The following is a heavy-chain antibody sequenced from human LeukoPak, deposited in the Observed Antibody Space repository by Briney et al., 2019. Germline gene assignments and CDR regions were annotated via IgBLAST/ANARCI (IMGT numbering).Heavy chain of an antibody. V-gene: IGHV4-34*01. J-gene: IGHJ4*02. CDR1: GGSFSGYY. Sequence: SETLSLTCAVYGGSFSGYYWSWIRQPPGKGLGWIGEINHSGSTNYNPSLKSRVTISVDTSKNQFSLKLSSVTAADTAVYYCARLYGNFQNYYDYWGQGTLVTVSS. CDR3: ARLYGNFQNYYDY. D-gene: IGHD1-7*01. CDR2: INHSGST.